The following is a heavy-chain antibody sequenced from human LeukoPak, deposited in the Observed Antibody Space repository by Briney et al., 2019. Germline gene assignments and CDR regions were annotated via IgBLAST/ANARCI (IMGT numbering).Heavy chain of an antibody. CDR2: IYYSGST. J-gene: IGHJ5*02. D-gene: IGHD3-22*01. V-gene: IGHV4-30-4*01. CDR1: GGSISSGDYY. Sequence: SETLSLTCTVSGGSISSGDYYWSWIRQPPGKGLEWIGYIYYSGSTYYNPSLKSRVTISVDTSKNQFSLKLSSVTAADTAVYYCARAGGYSHGLNWFDPWGQGTPVTVSS. CDR3: ARAGGYSHGLNWFDP.